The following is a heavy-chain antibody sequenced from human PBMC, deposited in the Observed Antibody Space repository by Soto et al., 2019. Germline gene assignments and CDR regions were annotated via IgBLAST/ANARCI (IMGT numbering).Heavy chain of an antibody. CDR1: GGSFSGYY. CDR3: ARRGGGIYGSGSYYPHYYYGMDV. D-gene: IGHD3-10*01. CDR2: INHSGST. J-gene: IGHJ6*02. V-gene: IGHV4-34*01. Sequence: SETLSLTCAVYGGSFSGYYWSWIRQPPGKGLEWIGEINHSGSTNYNPSLKSRVTISVDTSKNQFSLKLSSVTAADTAVYYCARRGGGIYGSGSYYPHYYYGMDVWGQGTTVTVSS.